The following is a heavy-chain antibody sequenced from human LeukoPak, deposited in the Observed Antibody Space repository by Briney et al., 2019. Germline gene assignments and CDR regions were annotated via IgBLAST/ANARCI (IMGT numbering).Heavy chain of an antibody. J-gene: IGHJ6*03. V-gene: IGHV4-39*01. Sequence: PSETLSLTCTVSGGSISSSSYYWGWIRQPPGKGLEWIGSNYYSGSTYYNPSLKSRVTISVDTSKNQFSLKLSSVTAADTAVYYCARHSKAIAALYYYYYMDVWGKGTTVTVSS. CDR2: NYYSGST. D-gene: IGHD6-6*01. CDR3: ARHSKAIAALYYYYYMDV. CDR1: GGSISSSSYY.